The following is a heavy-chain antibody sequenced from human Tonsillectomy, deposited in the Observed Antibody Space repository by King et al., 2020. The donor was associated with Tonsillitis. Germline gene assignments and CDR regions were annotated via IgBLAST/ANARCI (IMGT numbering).Heavy chain of an antibody. CDR3: ARDHNWAFDY. Sequence: VQLVESGGGLVQPGGSLRLSCVASGFTFSTYSMNWVRQAPGKGLEWVSYISVSPSTITYADSVRGRFTISRDNAKNSLYLQMNSLRAEDTAVYYCARDHNWAFDYWGQGLLVTVSS. V-gene: IGHV3-48*01. D-gene: IGHD1-20*01. CDR2: ISVSPSTI. J-gene: IGHJ4*02. CDR1: GFTFSTYS.